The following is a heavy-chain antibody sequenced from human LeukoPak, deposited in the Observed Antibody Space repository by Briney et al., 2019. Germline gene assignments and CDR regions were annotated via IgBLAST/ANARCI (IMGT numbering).Heavy chain of an antibody. J-gene: IGHJ3*02. Sequence: SVKVSCKASGGTFSSYAISWVRQAPGQGLEWMGGIIPIFGTANYAQKFQGRVTITADESTSTAYMELSSLRSEDTAVYYCARGRLLLKDAFDIWGQGTMVTVSS. CDR3: ARGRLLLKDAFDI. CDR1: GGTFSSYA. CDR2: IIPIFGTA. D-gene: IGHD2-21*01. V-gene: IGHV1-69*13.